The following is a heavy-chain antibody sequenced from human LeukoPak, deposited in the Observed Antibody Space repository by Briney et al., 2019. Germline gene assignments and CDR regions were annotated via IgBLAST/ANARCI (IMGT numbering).Heavy chain of an antibody. V-gene: IGHV4-59*08. J-gene: IGHJ3*02. CDR2: IYYSGST. Sequence: SETLSLTCTVSGGSISSYCWSWIRQPPGKGLEWIGYIYYSGSTNYNPSLKSRVTISVDTSKNQFSLKLSSVTAADTAVYYCARHAPTTIVVVDDAFDIWGQGTMVTVSS. CDR3: ARHAPTTIVVVDDAFDI. D-gene: IGHD3-22*01. CDR1: GGSISSYC.